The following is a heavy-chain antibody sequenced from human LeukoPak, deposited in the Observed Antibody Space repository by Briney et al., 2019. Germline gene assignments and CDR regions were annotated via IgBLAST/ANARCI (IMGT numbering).Heavy chain of an antibody. D-gene: IGHD3-9*01. V-gene: IGHV4-31*03. Sequence: SQTLSLTCTVSGGSISSGGYYWSWIRQHPGKGLEWIGYIDYSGSTYYNPSLKSRVTISVDTSKNQFSLKLSSVTAADTAVYYCARAKLTNYYYGMDVWGQGTTVTVSS. CDR2: IDYSGST. CDR1: GGSISSGGYY. CDR3: ARAKLTNYYYGMDV. J-gene: IGHJ6*02.